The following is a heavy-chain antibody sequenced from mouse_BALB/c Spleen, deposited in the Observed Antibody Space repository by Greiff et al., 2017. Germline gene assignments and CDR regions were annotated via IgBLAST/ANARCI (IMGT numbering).Heavy chain of an antibody. CDR2: ISSGGGNT. V-gene: IGHV5-9*03. CDR1: GFTFSSYT. CDR3: ARYGDYYGSSPFDY. D-gene: IGHD1-1*01. Sequence: DVLLVESGGGLVKPGGSLKLSCAASGFTFSSYTMSWVRQTPEKRLEWVATISSGGGNTYYPDSVKGRFTISRDNAKNNLYLQMSSLRSEDTALYYCARYGDYYGSSPFDYWGQGTTLTVSS. J-gene: IGHJ2*01.